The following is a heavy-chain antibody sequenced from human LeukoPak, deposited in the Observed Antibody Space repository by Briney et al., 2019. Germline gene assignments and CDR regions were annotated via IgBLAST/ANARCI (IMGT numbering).Heavy chain of an antibody. CDR2: ISGSGRTT. CDR3: AKGKKLYDSNDYYFFAPLEY. D-gene: IGHD3-22*01. V-gene: IGHV3-23*01. Sequence: GGSLRLSCAASGFPFTNNYMSWVRQAPGKGLEWVSSISGSGRTTYYADSVKGRFTISRDNSKNTLFLQMSSLRADDTAIYYCAKGKKLYDSNDYYFFAPLEYWGQGALVTVSS. J-gene: IGHJ4*02. CDR1: GFPFTNNY.